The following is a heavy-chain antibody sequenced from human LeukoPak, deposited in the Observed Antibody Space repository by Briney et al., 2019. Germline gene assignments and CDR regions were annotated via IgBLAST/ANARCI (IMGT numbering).Heavy chain of an antibody. CDR2: IYYSGST. J-gene: IGHJ4*02. CDR1: GGSVSSGSYY. CDR3: ARDHGSGIDY. D-gene: IGHD3-10*01. Sequence: SETLSLTCTVSGGSVSSGSYYWSWIRQPPGKGLEWIGYIYYSGSTNYNPSLKSRVTISVDTSKNQFSLKLSSVTAADTAVYYCARDHGSGIDYWGQGTLVTVSS. V-gene: IGHV4-61*01.